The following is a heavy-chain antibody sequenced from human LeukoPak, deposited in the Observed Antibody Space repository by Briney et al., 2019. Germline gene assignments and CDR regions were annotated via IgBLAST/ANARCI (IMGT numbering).Heavy chain of an antibody. CDR1: GGSISSYY. V-gene: IGHV4-4*07. D-gene: IGHD3-3*01. J-gene: IGHJ3*02. CDR2: IYTSGST. CDR3: ARDQKFGVVIITHAFDI. Sequence: PSETPSLTCTVSGGSISSYYWSWIRQPAGKGLEWIGRIYTSGSTNYNPSLKSRVTMSVDTSKNQFSLKLSSVTAADTAVYYCARDQKFGVVIITHAFDIWGQGTMVTVSS.